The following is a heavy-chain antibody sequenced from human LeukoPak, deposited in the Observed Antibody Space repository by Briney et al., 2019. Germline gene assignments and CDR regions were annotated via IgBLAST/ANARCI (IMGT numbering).Heavy chain of an antibody. J-gene: IGHJ5*02. CDR1: GFTFSSYW. Sequence: GGSLRLSCAASGFTFSSYWMSWVRQAPGKGLEWAANIKQDGSEKYYVDSVKGRFTISRDDAKNSLYLQMNSLRAEDTAVYYCARIGWVFEVAWFDPWGQGTLVTVSS. V-gene: IGHV3-7*01. CDR3: ARIGWVFEVAWFDP. D-gene: IGHD3-3*01. CDR2: IKQDGSEK.